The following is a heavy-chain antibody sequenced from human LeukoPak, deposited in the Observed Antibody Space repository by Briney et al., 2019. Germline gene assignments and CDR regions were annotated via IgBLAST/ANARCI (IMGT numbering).Heavy chain of an antibody. CDR3: ARALTPNYYYGMDV. Sequence: SETLSLTCTVSGGSISSGGYYWSWIRQHPGKGLEWIGYIYYSGSTYYNPSLKSRVTISVDTSKNQFSLKLSSVTAADTAVYYCARALTPNYYYGMDVWGQGTTVTVSS. V-gene: IGHV4-31*03. CDR1: GGSISSGGYY. J-gene: IGHJ6*02. CDR2: IYYSGST.